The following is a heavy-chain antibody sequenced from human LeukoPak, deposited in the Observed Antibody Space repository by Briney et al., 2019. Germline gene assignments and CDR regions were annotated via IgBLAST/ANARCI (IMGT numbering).Heavy chain of an antibody. D-gene: IGHD1-26*01. CDR3: AKDDSVRGPRVGAYDY. V-gene: IGHV3-30*18. CDR2: ISYDGSNK. J-gene: IGHJ4*02. Sequence: GRSLRLSCAASGFTFSSYGMHWVRQAPGKGLEWVAVISYDGSNKYYADSVKGRFTISRDNSKNTLYLQMNSLRAEDTAVYYCAKDDSVRGPRVGAYDYWGQGTLVTVSS. CDR1: GFTFSSYG.